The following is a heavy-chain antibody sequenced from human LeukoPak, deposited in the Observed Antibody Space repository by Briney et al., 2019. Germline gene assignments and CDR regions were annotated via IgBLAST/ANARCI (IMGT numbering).Heavy chain of an antibody. D-gene: IGHD6-13*01. V-gene: IGHV1-24*01. CDR2: FDPEDGET. CDR3: ATAPCGSWSSSWVDY. Sequence: VASVKVSCKVSGYTLTELSMHWVRQAPGKGLERMGGFDPEDGETIYAQKFQGRVTMTEDTSTDTAYMELSSLRSEDTAVYYCATAPCGSWSSSWVDYWGQGTLVTVSS. CDR1: GYTLTELS. J-gene: IGHJ4*02.